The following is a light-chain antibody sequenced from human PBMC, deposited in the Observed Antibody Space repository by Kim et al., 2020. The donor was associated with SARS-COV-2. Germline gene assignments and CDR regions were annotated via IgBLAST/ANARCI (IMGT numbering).Light chain of an antibody. Sequence: SYELTQPPSVSVAPGKTATITCGESNIATKSVHRYQQKPGQAPVLVIYYDKDRPSGIPERFSGSNSGNTATLTISRVEAGDEADYYCQVWDGRSDDSVFGPGTKVTVL. V-gene: IGLV3-21*04. CDR2: YDK. J-gene: IGLJ1*01. CDR1: NIATKS. CDR3: QVWDGRSDDSV.